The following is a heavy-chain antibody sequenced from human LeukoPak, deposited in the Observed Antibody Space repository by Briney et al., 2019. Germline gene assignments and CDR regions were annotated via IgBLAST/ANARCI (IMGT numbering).Heavy chain of an antibody. Sequence: GRSLRLSCAASGFSFSNYAMHWVRQTPGEGLGWVAVISTDGRDKHYADSVKGRFTISRDNSKSTLYLQMNSLRAEDTAVYYCARDSAAAAVYYFDYWGQGTLVTVSS. CDR1: GFSFSNYA. CDR2: ISTDGRDK. J-gene: IGHJ4*02. D-gene: IGHD6-13*01. CDR3: ARDSAAAAVYYFDY. V-gene: IGHV3-30*04.